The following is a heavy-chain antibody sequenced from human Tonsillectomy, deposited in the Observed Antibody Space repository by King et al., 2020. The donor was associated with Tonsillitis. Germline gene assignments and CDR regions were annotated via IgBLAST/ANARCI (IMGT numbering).Heavy chain of an antibody. J-gene: IGHJ4*02. CDR3: TADLNWRTGDY. Sequence: VQLVESGGGLVQPGGSLRLACAASEVIFSTYWMTWVRQGPGRGLQCVADISPDGSDKYYLDSGKGRFSVSRDNAKNLLYLQMSDLRAEDTAVYYCTADLNWRTGDYWGQGALVTVSS. CDR2: ISPDGSDK. D-gene: IGHD1-14*01. CDR1: EVIFSTYW. V-gene: IGHV3-7*01.